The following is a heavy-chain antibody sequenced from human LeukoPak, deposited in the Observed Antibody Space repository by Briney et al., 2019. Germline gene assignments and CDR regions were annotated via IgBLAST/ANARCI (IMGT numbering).Heavy chain of an antibody. V-gene: IGHV4-34*01. CDR3: ARGPSYGSGSYFRRRYYYYMDV. D-gene: IGHD3-10*01. Sequence: SETLSLTCAVYGGSFSGYYWSWIRQPPGKGLEWIGEINHSGSTNYNPSLKSRVTISVDTSKNQFSLKLSSVTAADTAVYYCARGPSYGSGSYFRRRYYYYMDVWGKGTTVTVSS. CDR2: INHSGST. CDR1: GGSFSGYY. J-gene: IGHJ6*03.